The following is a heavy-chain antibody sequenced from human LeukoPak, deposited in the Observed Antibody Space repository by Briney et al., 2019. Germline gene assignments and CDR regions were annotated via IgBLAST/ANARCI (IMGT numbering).Heavy chain of an antibody. Sequence: GGSLRLSCAASGFTVSSNYMSWVRQAPGKGLEWVSVVYSGGSTYYADSVKGRFTISRDNSKNTLYLQMNNLRAEDTAVYFCARGYCSGGSCYWGAFDIWGQGTMVTVSS. J-gene: IGHJ3*02. CDR1: GFTVSSNY. V-gene: IGHV3-66*01. CDR3: ARGYCSGGSCYWGAFDI. D-gene: IGHD2-15*01. CDR2: VYSGGST.